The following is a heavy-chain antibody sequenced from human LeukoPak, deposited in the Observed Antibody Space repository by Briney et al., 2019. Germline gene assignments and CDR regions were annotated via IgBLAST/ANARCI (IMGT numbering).Heavy chain of an antibody. CDR3: ARRGGGCSSTSCYNYWFDP. CDR2: IYPGDSDT. J-gene: IGHJ5*02. Sequence: GESLQISCQGSGYTFTTYWIGWVRQVPGKGVEWMGSIYPGDSDTRYSPSFQGQVTISADKSISTAYLQWSSLKASDTAMYYCARRGGGCSSTSCYNYWFDPWGQGTLVTVSS. CDR1: GYTFTTYW. V-gene: IGHV5-51*01. D-gene: IGHD2-2*02.